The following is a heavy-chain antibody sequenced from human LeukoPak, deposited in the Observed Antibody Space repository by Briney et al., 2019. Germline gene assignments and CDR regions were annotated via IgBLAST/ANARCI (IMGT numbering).Heavy chain of an antibody. CDR3: ARSIRAGYGLFDS. V-gene: IGHV3-64*01. J-gene: IGHJ4*02. CDR1: GFTFSSYA. D-gene: IGHD5-18*01. Sequence: GGSLRLSCAASGFTFSSYAMYWVRQAPGKGLEYVSAISSDGGKTYYANSVKGRFTISRDNSKDTLYLQMGTLRVEDMALYHCARSIRAGYGLFDSWGQGTLVTVSS. CDR2: ISSDGGKT.